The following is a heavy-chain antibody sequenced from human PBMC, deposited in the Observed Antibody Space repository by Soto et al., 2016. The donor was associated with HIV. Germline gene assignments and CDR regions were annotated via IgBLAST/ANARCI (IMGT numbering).Heavy chain of an antibody. V-gene: IGHV3-74*01. CDR3: ARDPRYCSGGSCYEGAAFDI. D-gene: IGHD2-15*01. CDR1: GFTFSSYW. Sequence: EVQLVESGGGLVQPGGSLGLSCAASGFTFSSYWMHWVRQAPGKGLVWVSRINSDGRNTTYADSVKGRFTIFRDNAKNTLYLRMNSLRAEDMAVYYCARDPRYCSGGSCYEGAAFDIWGQGTMVTVSS. CDR2: INSDGRNT. J-gene: IGHJ3*02.